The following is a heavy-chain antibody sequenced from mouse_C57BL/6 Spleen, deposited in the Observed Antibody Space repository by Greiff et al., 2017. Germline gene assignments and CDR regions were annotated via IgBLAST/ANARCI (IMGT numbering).Heavy chain of an antibody. V-gene: IGHV5-17*01. CDR3: ARTYYSKEGFAY. CDR1: GFTFSDYG. J-gene: IGHJ3*01. D-gene: IGHD2-5*01. Sequence: EVHLVESGGGLVKPGGSLKLSCAASGFTFSDYGMHWVRQAPEKGLEWVAYISSGSSTIYYADTVKGRFTISRDNAKNTLFLQMTSLRSEDTAMXYCARTYYSKEGFAYWGQGTLVTVSA. CDR2: ISSGSSTI.